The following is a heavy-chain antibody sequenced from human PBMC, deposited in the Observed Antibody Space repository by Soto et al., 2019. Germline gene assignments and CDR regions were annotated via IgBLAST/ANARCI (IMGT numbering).Heavy chain of an antibody. J-gene: IGHJ4*02. CDR1: GFTFSSYG. CDR2: IWYDGSNK. Sequence: QVQLVESGGGVVQPGRSLRLSCAASGFTFSSYGMHWVRQAPGKGLEWVAVIWYDGSNKYYADSVKGRFTISRDNSKNPLYLQMNGLRAEDTAVYYCARTDYGGTYFAYWGQGTLVTVSS. CDR3: ARTDYGGTYFAY. D-gene: IGHD4-17*01. V-gene: IGHV3-33*01.